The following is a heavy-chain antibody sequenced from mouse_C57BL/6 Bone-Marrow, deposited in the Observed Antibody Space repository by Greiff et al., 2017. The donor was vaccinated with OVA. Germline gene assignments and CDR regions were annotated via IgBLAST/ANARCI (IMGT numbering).Heavy chain of an antibody. V-gene: IGHV1-74*01. CDR2: IHPTDSDP. Sequence: VQLQQPGAELVKPGASVKVSCKASGYTFTSYWMHWVKQRPGQGLEWIGRIHPTDSDPNYNQKFTGKATLTVDKSSSTAYMQLSSLTSEDSAVCYSAIWDDRAYWGQGTLVTVTA. CDR1: GYTFTSYW. D-gene: IGHD4-1*01. CDR3: AIWDDRAY. J-gene: IGHJ3*01.